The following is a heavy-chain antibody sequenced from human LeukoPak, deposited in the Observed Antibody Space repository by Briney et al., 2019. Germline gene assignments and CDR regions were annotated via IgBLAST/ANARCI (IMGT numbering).Heavy chain of an antibody. CDR2: INPNSGGT. Sequence: ASVKVSCKASGYTFTGYYMHCVRQAPGQGLEWMGWINPNSGGTNYAQKFQGRVTMTRDTSISTAYMELSRLRSDDTAVYYCARDPLTVVAAMYYFDYWGQGTLVTVSS. CDR3: ARDPLTVVAAMYYFDY. J-gene: IGHJ4*02. CDR1: GYTFTGYY. D-gene: IGHD2-15*01. V-gene: IGHV1-2*02.